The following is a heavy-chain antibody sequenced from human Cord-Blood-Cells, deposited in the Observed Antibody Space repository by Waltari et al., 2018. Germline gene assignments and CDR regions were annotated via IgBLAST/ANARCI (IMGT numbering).Heavy chain of an antibody. D-gene: IGHD2-21*01. CDR1: GYTFTGYY. CDR3: ASLWVDAFDI. J-gene: IGHJ3*02. Sequence: QVQLVQSGAEVKKPGASVKVSCKASGYTFTGYYMHWVRQAPGQGLEWRGWSNPKGGGTNYAQKFQGRVTMTRGTSISTAYMELSRLRSDDTAVYYGASLWVDAFDIWGQGTMVTVSS. CDR2: SNPKGGGT. V-gene: IGHV1-2*02.